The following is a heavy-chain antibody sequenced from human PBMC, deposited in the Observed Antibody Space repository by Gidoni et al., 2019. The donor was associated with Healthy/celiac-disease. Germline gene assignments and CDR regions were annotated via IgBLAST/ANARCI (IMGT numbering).Heavy chain of an antibody. V-gene: IGHV2-70*15. CDR3: ARTQYLGYCSGGSCRYYYYGMDV. Sequence: QVTLRESGPALVKPTQTLTLPCTFSGFSLSTSGMCVSWIRQPPGKALEWLARIDWDDDKYYSTSLKTRLTISKDTSKNQVVLTMTNMDPVDTATYYCARTQYLGYCSGGSCRYYYYGMDVWGQGTTVTVSS. CDR2: IDWDDDK. J-gene: IGHJ6*02. CDR1: GFSLSTSGMC. D-gene: IGHD2-15*01.